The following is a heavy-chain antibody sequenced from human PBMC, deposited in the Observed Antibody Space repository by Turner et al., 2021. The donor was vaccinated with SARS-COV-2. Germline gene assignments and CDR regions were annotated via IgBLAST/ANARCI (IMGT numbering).Heavy chain of an antibody. D-gene: IGHD6-6*01. J-gene: IGHJ4*02. CDR3: AKLLWQLVSPAGDFDY. CDR1: GFTFSSYG. CDR2: ISYDGSNK. Sequence: QVQLVESGGGVVQPGRSLRLSCAASGFTFSSYGMHWVRQAPGKGLEWVAVISYDGSNKYYADSVKGRFTISRVNSKNTLYLQMNSLRAEDTAVYYCAKLLWQLVSPAGDFDYWGQGTLVTVSS. V-gene: IGHV3-30*18.